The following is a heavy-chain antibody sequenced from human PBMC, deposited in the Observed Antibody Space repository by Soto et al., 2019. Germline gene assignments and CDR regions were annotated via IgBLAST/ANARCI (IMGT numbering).Heavy chain of an antibody. J-gene: IGHJ4*02. V-gene: IGHV3-30*18. CDR2: ISYDGSNK. CDR3: AKSNNFEGATDY. CDR1: GFTFSSYG. D-gene: IGHD1-1*01. Sequence: GGSLRLSCAASGFTFSSYGMHWVRQAPGKGLEWVAVISYDGSNKYYADSVKGRFTISRDNSKNTLYLQMNSLRAEDTAVYYSAKSNNFEGATDYWGQGTLVTVSS.